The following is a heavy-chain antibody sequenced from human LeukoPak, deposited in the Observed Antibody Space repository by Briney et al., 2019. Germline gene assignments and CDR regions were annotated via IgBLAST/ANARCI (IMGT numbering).Heavy chain of an antibody. CDR2: INHSGST. V-gene: IGHV4-34*01. CDR3: ARGLPRITIFGVVNNWFDP. J-gene: IGHJ5*02. D-gene: IGHD3-3*01. CDR1: GFTFSDYY. Sequence: GSLRLSCAASGFTFSDYYWSWIRQPPGKGLEWIGEINHSGSTNYNPSLKSRVTISVDTSKNQFSLKLSSVTAADTAVYYCARGLPRITIFGVVNNWFDPWGQGTLVTVSS.